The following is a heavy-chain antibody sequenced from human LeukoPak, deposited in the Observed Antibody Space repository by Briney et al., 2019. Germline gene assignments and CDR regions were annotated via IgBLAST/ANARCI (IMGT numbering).Heavy chain of an antibody. Sequence: GGSLRLSCAASGFTFSSYWMSCVRQAPGKGLEWVANIKQDGSEKYYVDSVKGRFTISRDNAKNSLYLQMNSLRAEDTAVYYCARRRWGLIAAFDYWGQGTLVTVSS. J-gene: IGHJ4*02. D-gene: IGHD7-27*01. CDR3: ARRRWGLIAAFDY. CDR2: IKQDGSEK. CDR1: GFTFSSYW. V-gene: IGHV3-7*01.